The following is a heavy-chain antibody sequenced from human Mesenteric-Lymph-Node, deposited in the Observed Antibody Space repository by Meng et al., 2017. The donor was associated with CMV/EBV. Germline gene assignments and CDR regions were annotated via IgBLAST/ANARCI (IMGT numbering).Heavy chain of an antibody. D-gene: IGHD3-9*01. CDR3: ARGSSYDILTGYFDY. CDR1: GGSFSGYY. CDR2: INHSGST. J-gene: IGHJ4*02. V-gene: IGHV4-34*01. Sequence: RQWVPGRFEPSGPRSVTCAGYGGSFSGYYWNWIRQSPEKGLEWIGEINHSGSTTYNPSFTSRIIISVDTSTNQISLNMSSVTAADTAVYYCARGSSYDILTGYFDYWGQGALVTVSS.